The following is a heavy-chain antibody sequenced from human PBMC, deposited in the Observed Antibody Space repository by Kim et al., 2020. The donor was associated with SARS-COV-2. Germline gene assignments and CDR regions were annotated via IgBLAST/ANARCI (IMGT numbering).Heavy chain of an antibody. J-gene: IGHJ6*02. CDR2: INAGNGNT. D-gene: IGHD3-10*01. CDR1: GYTFTSYA. V-gene: IGHV1-3*01. CDR3: SRFRGVTSLPYYYGMDV. Sequence: ASVKVSCKASGYTFTSYAMHWVRQAPGQRLEWMGWINAGNGNTKYSQKFQGRVTITRDTSASTAYMELSSLRSEDTAVYYCSRFRGVTSLPYYYGMDVWGQGTTVTVSS.